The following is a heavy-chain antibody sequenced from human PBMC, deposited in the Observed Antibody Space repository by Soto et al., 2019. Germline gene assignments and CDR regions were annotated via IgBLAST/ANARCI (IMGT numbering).Heavy chain of an antibody. V-gene: IGHV1-2*04. CDR1: GYTITGCY. CDR3: ARIGCTNGVCGVMYYFDY. J-gene: IGHJ4*02. Sequence: APVKVSCKAPGYTITGCYMRWVQQAPGKGLARMRWINPNSGGTNYAQKFQGWVTMTRDTSISTAYMELSRLRSDDTAAYYCARIGCTNGVCGVMYYFDYWGQGTLDTVSS. D-gene: IGHD2-8*01. CDR2: INPNSGGT.